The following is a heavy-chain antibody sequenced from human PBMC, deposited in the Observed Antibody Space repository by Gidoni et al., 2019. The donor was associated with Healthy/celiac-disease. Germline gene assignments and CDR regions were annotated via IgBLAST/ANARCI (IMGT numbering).Heavy chain of an antibody. V-gene: IGHV4-59*08. CDR3: ASANSSPYFDY. Sequence: QVQLQESGPGLVKPSETLSLTCTVSGGPISSYYWSWTRQPPGKGLEWIGYIYYSGRTNYNPSLKSRVTISVDTSKNQFSLKLSSVTAADTAVYYCASANSSPYFDYWGQGTLVTVSS. CDR2: IYYSGRT. J-gene: IGHJ4*02. CDR1: GGPISSYY. D-gene: IGHD3-22*01.